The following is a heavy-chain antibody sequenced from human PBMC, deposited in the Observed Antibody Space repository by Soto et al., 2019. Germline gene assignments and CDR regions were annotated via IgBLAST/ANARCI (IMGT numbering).Heavy chain of an antibody. CDR2: IYYSGST. CDR1: GGSISSYY. Sequence: QVQLQESGPGLVKPSETLSLTCTVSGGSISSYYWSWIRQPPGKGPEWIGYIYYSGSTNYNPSLKSRVTISVETSKNLFFLKLSSVTAADTAVYSCVGETEGFGFDSWCQGTVVTVSS. J-gene: IGHJ4*02. D-gene: IGHD3-10*01. CDR3: VGETEGFGFDS. V-gene: IGHV4-59*01.